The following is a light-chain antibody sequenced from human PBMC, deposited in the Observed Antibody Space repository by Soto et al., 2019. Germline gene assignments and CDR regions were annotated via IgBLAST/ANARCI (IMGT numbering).Light chain of an antibody. V-gene: IGKV3-11*01. Sequence: EIVLTRSPATLSLSPGERATLSCRASQSISSSLAWYQQKPGQAPRLLIYDASSRATGFPARFSGSGSGTDFTLTIGSLEPDDFAVYYCQQRSEWPPTLGQGTRVDIK. CDR1: QSISSS. J-gene: IGKJ1*01. CDR3: QQRSEWPPT. CDR2: DAS.